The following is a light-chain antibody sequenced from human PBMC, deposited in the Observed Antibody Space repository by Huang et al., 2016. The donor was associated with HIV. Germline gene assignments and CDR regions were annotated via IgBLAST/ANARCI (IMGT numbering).Light chain of an antibody. CDR2: EVS. CDR3: MQGTDLPYT. Sequence: DIVMTQSPLTLSVTPGQPASISCKSSQRLLHNDEKTYLYWYVQKPGQSPHLLIYEVSGRYSGVPDRFSGSGSGTEFTLRISRVEAEDVGLYYCMQGTDLPYTFGQGTRLEIK. CDR1: QRLLHNDEKTY. J-gene: IGKJ2*01. V-gene: IGKV2-29*03.